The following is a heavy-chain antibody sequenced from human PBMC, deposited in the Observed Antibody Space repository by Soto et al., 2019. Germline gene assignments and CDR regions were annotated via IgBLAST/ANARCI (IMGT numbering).Heavy chain of an antibody. CDR2: IYPGDSDT. V-gene: IGHV5-51*01. CDR3: ARRGAVVPGDAFDI. Sequence: GESLKISCKASGYSLTTYWIGWVRQMPGKGLEWMGIIYPGDSDTRYSPSFQGQVTTSADKSISTAYLQWRSLKASDTAMYYCARRGAVVPGDAFDIWGQGTMVTVSS. D-gene: IGHD3-22*01. CDR1: GYSLTTYW. J-gene: IGHJ3*02.